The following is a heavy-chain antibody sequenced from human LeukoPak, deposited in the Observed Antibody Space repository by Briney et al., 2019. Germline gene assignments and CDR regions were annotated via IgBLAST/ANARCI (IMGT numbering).Heavy chain of an antibody. CDR2: ISFDGTNQ. CDR1: GFNFNTYS. D-gene: IGHD5-24*01. CDR3: ARGWLHLDNWFDP. V-gene: IGHV3-30*04. J-gene: IGHJ5*02. Sequence: PGGSLRLSCTASGFNFNTYSIHWVRQSPGKWLEWVAVISFDGTNQYYGDSVKGRFTISRDNAKNSLYLQMNGLRAEDTAIYYCARGWLHLDNWFDPWGQGTLVTVSS.